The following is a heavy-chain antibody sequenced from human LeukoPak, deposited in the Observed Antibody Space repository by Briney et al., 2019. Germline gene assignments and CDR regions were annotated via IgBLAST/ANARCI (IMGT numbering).Heavy chain of an antibody. V-gene: IGHV4-59*01. Sequence: SETLSLTCTVSGGSISSYYWSWFRQTPRKGPEWFGYIYYSGSTKYNPSLKSRVTISVDRSKNQFSLKLNSVTAADTAVYYCARYWGVQLWPHWYFDLWGRGSLVTVSS. CDR2: IYYSGST. J-gene: IGHJ2*01. CDR3: ARYWGVQLWPHWYFDL. CDR1: GGSISSYY. D-gene: IGHD5-24*01.